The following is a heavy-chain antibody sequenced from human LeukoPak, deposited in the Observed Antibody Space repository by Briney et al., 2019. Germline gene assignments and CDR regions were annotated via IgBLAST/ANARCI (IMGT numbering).Heavy chain of an antibody. V-gene: IGHV3-23*01. CDR1: GFIFNNYG. D-gene: IGHD3-22*01. CDR3: AKGSSGYFFDL. CDR2: ISNDGGGT. J-gene: IGHJ4*02. Sequence: GGSLRLSCAASGFIFNNYGLGWVRQAPGKGMEWVSAISNDGGGTTYADLVKGWFCASRANTKNTLCKQMNRQRAEDTALYYCAKGSSGYFFDLWGQGTLVTVSS.